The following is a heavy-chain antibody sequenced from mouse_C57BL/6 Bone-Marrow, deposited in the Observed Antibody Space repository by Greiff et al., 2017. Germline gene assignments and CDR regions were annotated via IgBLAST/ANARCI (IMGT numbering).Heavy chain of an antibody. V-gene: IGHV1-7*01. CDR3: ARGKPYDYDGLDY. CDR2: INPSSGYT. D-gene: IGHD2-4*01. Sequence: QVQLKESGAELAKPGASVKLSCKASGYTFTSYWMHWVKQRPGQGLEWIGYINPSSGYTKYNQKFKDKATLTADKSSSTAYMQLSSLTYEDSAVYYCARGKPYDYDGLDYWGQGTTLTVSS. CDR1: GYTFTSYW. J-gene: IGHJ2*01.